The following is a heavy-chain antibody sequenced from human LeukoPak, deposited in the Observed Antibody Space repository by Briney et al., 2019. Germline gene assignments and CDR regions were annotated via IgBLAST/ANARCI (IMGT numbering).Heavy chain of an antibody. V-gene: IGHV6-1*01. CDR3: ARAQSSSWYTYNYYYYMDV. J-gene: IGHJ6*03. CDR1: GDSVSSNSAA. Sequence: SQTLSLTCAISGDSVSSNSAAWNWIRQPPSRGLEWLGRTYYRSKWYNDYAVSVKSRITINPDTSKNQFSLQLNSVTPEDTAVYYCARAQSSSWYTYNYYYYMDVWGKGTTVTVSS. CDR2: TYYRSKWYN. D-gene: IGHD6-13*01.